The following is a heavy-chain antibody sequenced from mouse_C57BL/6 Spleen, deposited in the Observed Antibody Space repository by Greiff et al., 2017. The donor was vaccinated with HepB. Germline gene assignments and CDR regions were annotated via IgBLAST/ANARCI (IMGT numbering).Heavy chain of an antibody. V-gene: IGHV1-66*01. J-gene: IGHJ2*01. CDR2: IYPGSGNT. D-gene: IGHD2-1*01. CDR3: ALGNYYFDY. Sequence: QVQLQQSGPELVKPGASVKISCKASGYSFTSYYIHWVKQRPGQGLEWIGWIYPGSGNTKYNERFKGKATLTADTSSSTAYMQLSSLTSEDSAVYYCALGNYYFDYWGQGTTLTVSS. CDR1: GYSFTSYY.